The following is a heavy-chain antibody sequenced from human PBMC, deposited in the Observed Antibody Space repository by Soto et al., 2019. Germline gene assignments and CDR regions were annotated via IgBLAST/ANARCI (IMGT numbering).Heavy chain of an antibody. CDR3: ARGNYGGSSWVGFYYYYGMDV. Sequence: QVQLVQSGAEVKKPGSSVKVSCKASGGTFSSYAISWVRQAPGQGLEWMGGVIPIFGTANYAQQFQGRVTITADEATSTAYMELGSLRSEDTGVYYCARGNYGGSSWVGFYYYYGMDVWGQGTTVTVSS. D-gene: IGHD2-15*01. J-gene: IGHJ6*02. CDR1: GGTFSSYA. V-gene: IGHV1-69*01. CDR2: VIPIFGTA.